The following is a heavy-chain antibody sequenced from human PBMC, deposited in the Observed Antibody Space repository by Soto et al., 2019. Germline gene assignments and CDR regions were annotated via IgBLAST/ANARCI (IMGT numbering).Heavy chain of an antibody. CDR3: ATGGSGNSLTYYYYYGMDV. J-gene: IGHJ6*02. CDR2: ISYDGNNK. V-gene: IGHV3-30*03. Sequence: GGSLRLSCAASGFSLSNNGMHWVRQAPGKGLEWVAVISYDGNNKYYADSVKGRFTISRDNSKNTVYLEMNNLRAEDTAMYYCATGGSGNSLTYYYYYGMDVWGQGTPVTVSS. CDR1: GFSLSNNG. D-gene: IGHD1-26*01.